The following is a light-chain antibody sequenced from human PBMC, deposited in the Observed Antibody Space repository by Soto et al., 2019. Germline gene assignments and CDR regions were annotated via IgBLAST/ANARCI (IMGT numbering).Light chain of an antibody. Sequence: QSALTQPASVSGSPGQSITISCTGTSSDVGDYKYVSWYQQHPGKVPKLMIYEVSNRPSGVSNRFSGSKSGNTASLTISGLQAEDEADYYCSSYTTSSTLVVFGGGTKVTVL. CDR2: EVS. V-gene: IGLV2-14*01. CDR3: SSYTTSSTLVV. CDR1: SSDVGDYKY. J-gene: IGLJ2*01.